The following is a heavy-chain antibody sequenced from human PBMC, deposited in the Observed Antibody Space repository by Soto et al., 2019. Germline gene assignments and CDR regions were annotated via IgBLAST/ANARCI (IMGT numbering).Heavy chain of an antibody. D-gene: IGHD3-22*01. CDR3: ARVYYYDSSGPTGGWFDP. J-gene: IGHJ5*02. CDR1: GYTLTSYY. CDR2: INPSGGST. Sequence: SVKVSCKGVGYTLTSYYMHWVRQNPGQGLEWMGIINPSGGSTSYAQKFQGRVTMTRDTSTSTVYMELSSLRSEDTAVYYCARVYYYDSSGPTGGWFDPWGQGTLVTVSS. V-gene: IGHV1-46*01.